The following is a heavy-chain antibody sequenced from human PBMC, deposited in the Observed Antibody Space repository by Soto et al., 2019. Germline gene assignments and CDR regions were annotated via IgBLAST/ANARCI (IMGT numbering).Heavy chain of an antibody. CDR2: IHYSGRT. CDR3: ARWVEVSLDYFDS. CDR1: GGSISSSNYY. V-gene: IGHV4-39*07. D-gene: IGHD2-15*01. J-gene: IGHJ4*02. Sequence: SETLSLTCTVSGGSISSSNYYWGWIRQPPGKGLEWIGSIHYSGRTYYNPSLKSRVTISVDTSKNQFSLNLSFVTAADTAVYYCARWVEVSLDYFDSWGQGTPVTVSS.